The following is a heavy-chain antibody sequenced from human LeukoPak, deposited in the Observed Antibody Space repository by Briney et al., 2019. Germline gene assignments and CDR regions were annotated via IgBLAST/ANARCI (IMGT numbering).Heavy chain of an antibody. J-gene: IGHJ6*04. CDR2: ISGSGGST. CDR3: HGVFYYYYGMDV. D-gene: IGHD2-8*01. CDR1: GFTFSSYA. V-gene: IGHV3-23*01. Sequence: GGSLRLSCAASGFTFSSYAMSWVRQAPGKGLEWVSAISGSGGSTYYADSVKGRFTISRDNSKNTLYLQMNSLRAEDTAVYYCHGVFYYYYGMDVWGKGTTVTVS.